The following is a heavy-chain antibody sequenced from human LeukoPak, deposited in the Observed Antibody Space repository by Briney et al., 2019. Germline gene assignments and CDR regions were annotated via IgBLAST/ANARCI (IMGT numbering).Heavy chain of an antibody. CDR3: ARGPSIQFLGGYFDY. Sequence: GGSLRLSCAASGFTVSSNYMSWVRQAPGKGLEWVSVIYSGGSTYYADSVKGRFTISRDNSKNTLYLQMNSLRAEDTAVYYCARGPSIQFLGGYFDYWGQGTLVTVSS. J-gene: IGHJ4*02. CDR2: IYSGGST. V-gene: IGHV3-53*01. D-gene: IGHD3-3*01. CDR1: GFTVSSNY.